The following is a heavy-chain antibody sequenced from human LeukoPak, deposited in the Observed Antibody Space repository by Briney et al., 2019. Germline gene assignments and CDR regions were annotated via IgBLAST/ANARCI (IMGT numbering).Heavy chain of an antibody. D-gene: IGHD3-22*01. J-gene: IGHJ3*02. CDR2: INHSEST. CDR1: GGSFSGYY. V-gene: IGHV4-34*01. Sequence: KPSETLSLTCAVYGGSFSGYYWSWIRQPAGKGLEWIGEINHSESTNYNPSLKSRVTISVDTSKNQFSLKLNSVTAADTAVYYCARGLVSQYYYDSSGGFDIWGQGTMVTVSS. CDR3: ARGLVSQYYYDSSGGFDI.